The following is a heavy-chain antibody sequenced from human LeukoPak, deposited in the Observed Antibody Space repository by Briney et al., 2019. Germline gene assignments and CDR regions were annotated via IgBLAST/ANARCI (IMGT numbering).Heavy chain of an antibody. J-gene: IGHJ4*02. CDR2: IYYSGST. Sequence: SETLSLTCTVSGGSISSGDYYWSWIRQPLGKGLEWSGYIYYSGSTYYNPSLKSRVTISVDTSKNKFSLKLSSVTAADTAVYYCARGLGYCTNGVCYTFDYWGQGTLVTVSS. CDR1: GGSISSGDYY. CDR3: ARGLGYCTNGVCYTFDY. V-gene: IGHV4-30-4*08. D-gene: IGHD2-8*01.